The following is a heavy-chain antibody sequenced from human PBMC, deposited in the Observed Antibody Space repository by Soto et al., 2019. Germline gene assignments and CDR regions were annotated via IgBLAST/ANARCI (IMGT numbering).Heavy chain of an antibody. J-gene: IGHJ4*02. CDR1: GGSISSSNYY. D-gene: IGHD5-18*01. CDR2: IYYSGST. Sequence: PSETLSLTWTVSGGSISSSNYYWGWIRQPPGKGLEWIGYIYYSGSTNYNPSLKSRVTISVDTSKNQFSLKLSSVTAADTAVYYCAVGTAMVTNFDYWGQGTLVTVSS. CDR3: AVGTAMVTNFDY. V-gene: IGHV4-61*05.